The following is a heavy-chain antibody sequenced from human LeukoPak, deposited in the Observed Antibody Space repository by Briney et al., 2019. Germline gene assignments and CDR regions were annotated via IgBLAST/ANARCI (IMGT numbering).Heavy chain of an antibody. Sequence: GGSLRLSCAASGFTFSSYAMSWVRQAPGKGLEWVSAISGSGGSTYYADSVKGRFTISRDSSKNTLYLQMNSLRAEDTAVYYCVTRCSSTSCYYEYFDYWGQGTLVTVSS. CDR1: GFTFSSYA. CDR3: VTRCSSTSCYYEYFDY. V-gene: IGHV3-23*01. D-gene: IGHD2-2*01. CDR2: ISGSGGST. J-gene: IGHJ4*02.